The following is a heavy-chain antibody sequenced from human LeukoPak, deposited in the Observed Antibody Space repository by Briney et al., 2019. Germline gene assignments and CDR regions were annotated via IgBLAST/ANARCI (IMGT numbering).Heavy chain of an antibody. J-gene: IGHJ5*02. V-gene: IGHV4-34*01. Sequence: SETLSLTCGVYGGSFSSYFWTWIRQSPPKGLEWIVELNQSGDTDYNPSLTSRANISIDTSRSQFSLTLSSVTAADTAMYYCARVLGIAVVPGATEDNYFDPWGQGTLVVVSS. D-gene: IGHD2-2*01. CDR3: ARVLGIAVVPGATEDNYFDP. CDR2: LNQSGDT. CDR1: GGSFSSYF.